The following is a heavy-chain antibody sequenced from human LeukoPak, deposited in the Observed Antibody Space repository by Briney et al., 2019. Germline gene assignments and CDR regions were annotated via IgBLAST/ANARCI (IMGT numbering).Heavy chain of an antibody. J-gene: IGHJ6*03. CDR3: ARVFLYYMDV. CDR2: ISSSGSTI. Sequence: GGSLRLSCAASGFTFSSYAMNWVRQAPGKGLEWVSSISSSGSTIYYADSVKGRFTISRDNAKNSLYLQMNSLRAEDTAVYYCARVFLYYMDVWGKGTTVTISS. CDR1: GFTFSSYA. D-gene: IGHD3-10*02. V-gene: IGHV3-48*03.